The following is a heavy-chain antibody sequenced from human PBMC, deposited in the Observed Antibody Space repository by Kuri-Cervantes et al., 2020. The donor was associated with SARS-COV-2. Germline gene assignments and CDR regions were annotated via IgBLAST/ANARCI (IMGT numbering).Heavy chain of an antibody. V-gene: IGHV1-46*01. J-gene: IGHJ4*02. CDR3: ARGRLSSDYLDY. Sequence: ASVKVSCKASGYIFTNYYMSWVRQAPGQGLEWLGIINPSGGGTSYAQKFQGRVTMTRDTSTSTVYMELSSLRSEDTAVYYCARGRLSSDYLDYWGQGTLVTVSS. CDR1: GYIFTNYY. D-gene: IGHD6-6*01. CDR2: INPSGGGT.